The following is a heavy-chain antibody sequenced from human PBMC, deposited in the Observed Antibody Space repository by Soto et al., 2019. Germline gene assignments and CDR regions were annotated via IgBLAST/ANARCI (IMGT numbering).Heavy chain of an antibody. Sequence: SETLSLTCAVYGGSFSCYYWSWIRQPPGKGLEWIGEINHSGSTNYNPSLKSRVTISVDTSKNQFSLKLSSVTAADTAVYYCARANLWFGELALTDVWGQGTTVTVSS. CDR1: GGSFSCYY. CDR3: ARANLWFGELALTDV. V-gene: IGHV4-34*01. CDR2: INHSGST. D-gene: IGHD3-10*01. J-gene: IGHJ6*02.